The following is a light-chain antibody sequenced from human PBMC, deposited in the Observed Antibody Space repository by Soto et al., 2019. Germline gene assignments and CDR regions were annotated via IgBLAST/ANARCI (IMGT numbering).Light chain of an antibody. V-gene: IGKV3-11*01. Sequence: IVLTQSPATLSLSPGERSTLSFRASQSVSSYLAWYQQKPGQAPRLLIYDASNRATGIPARFSGSGSGTDFTLTISSLEPEDFAVYYCQQRSNWPSTFGQGTKVDIK. CDR3: QQRSNWPST. CDR2: DAS. CDR1: QSVSSY. J-gene: IGKJ1*01.